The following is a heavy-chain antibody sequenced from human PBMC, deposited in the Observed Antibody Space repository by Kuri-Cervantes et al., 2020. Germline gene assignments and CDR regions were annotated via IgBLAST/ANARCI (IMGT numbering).Heavy chain of an antibody. J-gene: IGHJ4*01. D-gene: IGHD4-17*01. CDR1: GGFISSYY. CDR3: ARSNGDIWGRPLDH. Sequence: SETLSLTCSVSGGFISSYYWSWIRQPAGKGLEWIGRIYSSGSTSYNPSLKSRVNISVDKSKKQFSLILTSLTAADTATYYCARSNGDIWGRPLDHWGQGILVTVSS. V-gene: IGHV4-4*07. CDR2: IYSSGST.